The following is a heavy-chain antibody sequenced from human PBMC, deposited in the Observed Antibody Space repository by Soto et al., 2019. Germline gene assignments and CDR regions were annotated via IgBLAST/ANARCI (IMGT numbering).Heavy chain of an antibody. V-gene: IGHV4-38-2*02. Sequence: SETLSLTCSVSTYSISSGFFWGWIRQPPGKGLEWIGSIFHTGDTYYNPSLKSQITMSVDTSKNQFSLKMTSLTAADTAVYYCARDTNSLEAWGQGILDNVSS. J-gene: IGHJ5*02. CDR1: TYSISSGFF. D-gene: IGHD3-16*01. CDR2: IFHTGDT. CDR3: ARDTNSLEA.